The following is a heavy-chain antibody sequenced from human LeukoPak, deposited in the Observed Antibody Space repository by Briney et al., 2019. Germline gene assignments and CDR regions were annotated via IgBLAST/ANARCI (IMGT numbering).Heavy chain of an antibody. V-gene: IGHV3-15*01. Sequence: GGSLRLSCVASGFSFSRAWMSWVRQAPGKGLEWVGHMKTKTEGETRGYAAPVKGRFIISRNDSKNTLYLQMDSLKTEDTAVYYCTTGISISGVVVDPWGQRTLVTLSS. J-gene: IGHJ5*02. CDR2: MKTKTEGETR. CDR3: TTGISISGVVVDP. CDR1: GFSFSRAW. D-gene: IGHD3-3*01.